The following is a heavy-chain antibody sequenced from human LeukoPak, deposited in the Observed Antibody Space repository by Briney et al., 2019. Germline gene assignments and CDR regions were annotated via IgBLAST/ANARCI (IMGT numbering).Heavy chain of an antibody. V-gene: IGHV1-69*04. CDR3: ARAIAVAGTKTYYFDY. J-gene: IGHJ4*02. CDR2: IIPILGIA. D-gene: IGHD6-19*01. CDR1: GGTFSSYA. Sequence: ASVKVSCKASGGTFSSYAISWVRQAPGQGLEWMGRIIPILGIANYAQKFQGRVTITADKSTSTVYMELSSLRSEDTAVYYCARAIAVAGTKTYYFDYWGQGTLVTVSS.